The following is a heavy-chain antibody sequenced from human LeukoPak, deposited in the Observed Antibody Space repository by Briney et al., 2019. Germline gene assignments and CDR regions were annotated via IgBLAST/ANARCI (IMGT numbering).Heavy chain of an antibody. J-gene: IGHJ4*02. CDR3: ASLVYGKFYPDS. D-gene: IGHD4-17*01. CDR1: GFSFNNYW. V-gene: IGHV3-74*01. Sequence: GGSLRLSCAASGFSFNNYWMQWVRQSPGKGLVWVSWINTDGSNTKYADSVKGRFTVSRDNAKKTLYLQMSSLRPDDTAIYFCASLVYGKFYPDSWGQGTLVTVSS. CDR2: INTDGSNT.